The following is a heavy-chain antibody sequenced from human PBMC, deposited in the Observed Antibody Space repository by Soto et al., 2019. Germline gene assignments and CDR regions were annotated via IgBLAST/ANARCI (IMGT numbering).Heavy chain of an antibody. CDR3: AKVWWPRFTYFYYGLDV. Sequence: QVQLVESGGGVVQPGRSLRLSCAASGFTLSYYGMHWVRQTPGKGLEWVAVISYDGSNRDYADSVKGRFTISRDNSKNXXYLQMNSLRAEDTAVYYCAKVWWPRFTYFYYGLDVWGQGTTVTVSS. CDR1: GFTLSYYG. CDR2: ISYDGSNR. J-gene: IGHJ6*02. D-gene: IGHD5-12*01. V-gene: IGHV3-30*18.